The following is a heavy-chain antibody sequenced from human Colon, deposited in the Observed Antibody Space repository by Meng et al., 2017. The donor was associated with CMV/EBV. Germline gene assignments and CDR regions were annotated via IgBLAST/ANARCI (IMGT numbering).Heavy chain of an antibody. D-gene: IGHD2-8*02. J-gene: IGHJ4*02. CDR2: IHWDDDK. Sequence: ITFKGCGTARSKTTTPLTLTSPFSGFSPATTGAGVDWVCQPPGKDPELRALIHWDDDKRYSPSLKNRLNITKDTSKTQVVLSMTDLDPADTGTFYCARHSLTILTDWGQGALVTVSS. CDR3: ARHSLTILTD. V-gene: IGHV2-5*02. CDR1: GFSPATTGAG.